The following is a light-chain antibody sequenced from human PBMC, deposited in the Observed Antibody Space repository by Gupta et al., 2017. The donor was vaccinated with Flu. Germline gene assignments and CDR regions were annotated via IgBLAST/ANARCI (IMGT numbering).Light chain of an antibody. CDR2: GAS. V-gene: IGKV1-39*01. CDR1: QIISTY. Sequence: EIQMTQSPSSLSASVGDRVTITCRASQIISTYLNWYQVKSGKAPKLLIFGASRLQSGVPPRFSGSGSGTDFTLTISGRQPEDFATYYCQQRHSTPITLGGRTQVEIK. J-gene: IGKJ4*01. CDR3: QQRHSTPIT.